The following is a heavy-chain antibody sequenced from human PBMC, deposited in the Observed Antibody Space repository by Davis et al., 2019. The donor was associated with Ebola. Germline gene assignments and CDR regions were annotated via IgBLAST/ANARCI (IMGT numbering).Heavy chain of an antibody. CDR1: GDSVSGKNGA. J-gene: IGHJ4*02. D-gene: IGHD5-12*01. CDR2: TYYSSKWYT. V-gene: IGHV6-1*01. CDR3: ARGWLRSAFDQ. Sequence: HSQTLSLTCAISGDSVSGKNGAWNWIRQSPSRGLEWLGRTYYSSKWYTDSTLSVKSRITISADTAKNQLSLHLDSVTPEDTAVYYCARGWLRSAFDQWGQGTLVTVSS.